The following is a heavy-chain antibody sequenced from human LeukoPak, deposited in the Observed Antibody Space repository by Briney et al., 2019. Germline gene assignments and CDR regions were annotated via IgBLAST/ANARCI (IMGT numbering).Heavy chain of an antibody. CDR2: INGDGSST. CDR3: ARGSYSYGLRNDAFDI. Sequence: PGGSLRLSCAASGFTVSSHYMSWVRQAPGKGLQWVSRINGDGSSTTYADSVKGRFTIFRDNAKNTLFLQMNSLRVDDTAVYYCARGSYSYGLRNDAFDIWGQGTMVTVSS. D-gene: IGHD5-18*01. J-gene: IGHJ3*02. CDR1: GFTVSSHY. V-gene: IGHV3-74*01.